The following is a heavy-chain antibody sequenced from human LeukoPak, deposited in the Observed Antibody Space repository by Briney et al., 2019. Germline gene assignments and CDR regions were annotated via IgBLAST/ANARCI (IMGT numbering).Heavy chain of an antibody. V-gene: IGHV1-2*02. CDR1: GYTFTGYY. D-gene: IGHD1-26*01. Sequence: GASVKVSCKASGYTFTGYYIHWVRQARGQGLEGMGWISPNSGDTRYAQKFQGRVTMTRGTSINTAYMELSSLRSDDTALYYCVREPGGSSPFDYWGQGTLVTVSS. CDR2: ISPNSGDT. J-gene: IGHJ4*02. CDR3: VREPGGSSPFDY.